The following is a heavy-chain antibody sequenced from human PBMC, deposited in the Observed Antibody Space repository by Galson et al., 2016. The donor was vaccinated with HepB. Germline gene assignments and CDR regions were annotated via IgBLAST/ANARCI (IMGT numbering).Heavy chain of an antibody. CDR2: LYWNADK. V-gene: IGHV2-5*01. J-gene: IGHJ3*01. CDR3: AHRRFSVTAGAFDF. Sequence: PALVKPTQTLTLPCTFSGFSLSTSGEAVAWIRQPPGKALEWLSLLYWNADKNYSPSLKNRLTITRHTSKNQVVLTMTDMDPVDTATYYCAHRRFSVTAGAFDFWGQGTMVSVSS. CDR1: GFSLSTSGEA. D-gene: IGHD2-21*02.